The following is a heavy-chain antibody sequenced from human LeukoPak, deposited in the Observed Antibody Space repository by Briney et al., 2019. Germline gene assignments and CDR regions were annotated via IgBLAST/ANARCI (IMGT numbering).Heavy chain of an antibody. CDR2: INPNSGGT. CDR3: ARGLYHYDNSGYYYFFDY. J-gene: IGHJ4*02. V-gene: IGHV1-2*02. CDR1: GGTFSSYA. D-gene: IGHD3-22*01. Sequence: GASVKVSCKAPGGTFSSYAISWVRQAPGQGLEWMGWINPNSGGTNYAQKFQGRVTVTRDTSISTAYVELSRLRSDDTAVYYCARGLYHYDNSGYYYFFDYWGQGTLVTVSS.